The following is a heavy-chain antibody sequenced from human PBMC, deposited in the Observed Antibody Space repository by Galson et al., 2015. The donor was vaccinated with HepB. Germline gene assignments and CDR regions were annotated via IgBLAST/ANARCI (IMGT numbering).Heavy chain of an antibody. J-gene: IGHJ4*02. CDR3: ARGGYSYGLFDY. V-gene: IGHV4-61*01. CDR2: IYYSGST. D-gene: IGHD5-18*01. CDR1: GGSVSSGSYY. Sequence: SETLSLTCTVSGGSVSSGSYYWSWIRQPPGKGLEWIGYIYYSGSTNYNPSLKSRVTISVDTSKNQFSLKLSSVTAADTAVYYCARGGYSYGLFDYWGQGTLVTVSS.